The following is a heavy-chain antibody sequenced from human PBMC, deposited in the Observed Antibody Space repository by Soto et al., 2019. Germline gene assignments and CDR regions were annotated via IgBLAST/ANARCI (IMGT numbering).Heavy chain of an antibody. CDR1: GDSISSDY. Sequence: SETLSPTCTVSGDSISSDYWSWIRQPAGKGLEWIGRVYIGGETNYNPSLKSRLTMSLDTSKRQFSLKLSSVTAADTAVYHCARGRQAVGLEFWGLGTLVTVSS. D-gene: IGHD1-26*01. J-gene: IGHJ4*02. V-gene: IGHV4-4*07. CDR3: ARGRQAVGLEF. CDR2: VYIGGET.